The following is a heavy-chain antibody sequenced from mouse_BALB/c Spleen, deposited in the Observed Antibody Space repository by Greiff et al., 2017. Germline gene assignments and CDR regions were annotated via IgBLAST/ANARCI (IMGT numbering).Heavy chain of an antibody. Sequence: EVQRVESGPGLVKPSQSLSLTCSVTGYSITSGYYWNWIRQFPGNKLEWMGYISYAGSNNYNPSLKNRISITRDTSKNQFFLKLNSVTTEDTATYYCASDYYAMDYWGQGTSVTVSS. J-gene: IGHJ4*01. CDR2: ISYAGSN. CDR1: GYSITSGYY. CDR3: ASDYYAMDY. V-gene: IGHV3-6*02.